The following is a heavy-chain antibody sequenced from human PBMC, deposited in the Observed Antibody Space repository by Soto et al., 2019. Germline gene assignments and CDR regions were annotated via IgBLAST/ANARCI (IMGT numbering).Heavy chain of an antibody. V-gene: IGHV4-31*03. D-gene: IGHD2-2*01. Sequence: QVQLQESGPGLVKPSQTLSLTCTVSGGSISSGGYYWSWIRQHPGKGLEWIGYIYYSGSTYYNPSLKSRVTISVDTSKNQFSLKLSSVTAVDTAAYYCARAKISPIVVVPAATYGMDVWGQGTTVTVSS. CDR3: ARAKISPIVVVPAATYGMDV. CDR1: GGSISSGGYY. CDR2: IYYSGST. J-gene: IGHJ6*02.